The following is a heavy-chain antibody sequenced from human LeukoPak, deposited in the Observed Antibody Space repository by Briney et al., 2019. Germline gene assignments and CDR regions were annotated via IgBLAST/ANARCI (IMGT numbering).Heavy chain of an antibody. D-gene: IGHD6-13*01. V-gene: IGHV1-69*05. CDR1: GGTFSSYA. CDR2: VIPIFGTA. J-gene: IGHJ6*03. CDR3: ARDGQQQIDYYMDG. Sequence: ASVKVSCKASGGTFSSYAISWVRQAPGQGLEWMGGVIPIFGTANYAQKFQGRVTITTDESTSTAYMELSSLRSEDTAVYYCARDGQQQIDYYMDGWGKGTTVTVSS.